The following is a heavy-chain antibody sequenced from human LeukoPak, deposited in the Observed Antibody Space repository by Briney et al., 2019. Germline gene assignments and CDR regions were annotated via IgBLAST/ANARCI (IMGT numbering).Heavy chain of an antibody. J-gene: IGHJ5*02. V-gene: IGHV5-10-1*01. CDR2: IDPSDSYT. CDR1: GYSFTSYW. CDR3: ARYAIEWHSVDP. D-gene: IGHD3-3*01. Sequence: GESLKISCKGSGYSFTSYWISWVRQMPGKGLEWMGRIDPSDSYTNYSPSFQGHVTISADKSISTAYLQWSSLKASDTAMYYCARYAIEWHSVDPWGQGTLVTVSS.